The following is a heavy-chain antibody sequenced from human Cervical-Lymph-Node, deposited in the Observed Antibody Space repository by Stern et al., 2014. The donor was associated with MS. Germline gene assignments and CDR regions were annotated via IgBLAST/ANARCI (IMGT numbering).Heavy chain of an antibody. CDR2: IWYDGSQQ. CDR1: GFTFSSFG. D-gene: IGHD3-10*01. CDR3: ARDRDADH. Sequence: VQLVESGGGVVQTGRSLRLSCAASGFTFSSFGMLWIRQAPGKGLEWVAVIWYDGSQQLYSNSVKGRFTISRDNSKNTLYLQMNSLRSEDTAVYYCARDRDADHWGQGTLLTVSS. J-gene: IGHJ4*02. V-gene: IGHV3-33*01.